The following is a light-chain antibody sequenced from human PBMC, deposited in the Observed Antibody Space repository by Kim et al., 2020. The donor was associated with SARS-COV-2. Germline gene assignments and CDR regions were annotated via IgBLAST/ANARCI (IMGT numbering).Light chain of an antibody. Sequence: QTMTIAYTGPGDDVGNYILVSCYRQRPGAGPKLIIFEVTKRPSGVSNRFSGSKSGDTASLTISGLQAEDESDYYCCSYAGSRYFVLFGGGTQLTVL. V-gene: IGLV2-23*02. CDR1: GDDVGNYIL. J-gene: IGLJ2*01. CDR3: CSYAGSRYFVL. CDR2: EVT.